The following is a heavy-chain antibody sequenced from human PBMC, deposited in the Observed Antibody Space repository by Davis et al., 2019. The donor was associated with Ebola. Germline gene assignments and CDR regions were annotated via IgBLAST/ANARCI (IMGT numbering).Heavy chain of an antibody. J-gene: IGHJ6*03. V-gene: IGHV4-34*01. CDR1: VGSFSGYY. CDR2: INHSGST. Sequence: MPSETLSLTCAVYVGSFSGYYWSWIRQPPGKGLEWIGEINHSGSTNYNPSLKSRVTISVDTSKNQFSLKLSSVTAADTAVYYCARGRQSYYYYYMDVWGKGTTVTVSS. CDR3: ARGRQSYYYYYMDV. D-gene: IGHD1-1*01.